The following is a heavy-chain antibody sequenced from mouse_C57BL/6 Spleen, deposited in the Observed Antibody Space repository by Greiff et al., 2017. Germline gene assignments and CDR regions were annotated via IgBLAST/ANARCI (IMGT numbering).Heavy chain of an antibody. CDR3: AIWDYFDY. V-gene: IGHV3-6*01. CDR1: GYSITSGYY. D-gene: IGHD4-1*01. J-gene: IGHJ2*01. Sequence: VQLKESGPGLVKPSQSLSLTCSVTGYSITSGYYWNWIRQFPGNKLEWMGYISYDGSNNYNPSLKNRISITRDTSKNQFFLKLNSVTTEDTATYYCAIWDYFDYWGQGTTLTVSS. CDR2: ISYDGSN.